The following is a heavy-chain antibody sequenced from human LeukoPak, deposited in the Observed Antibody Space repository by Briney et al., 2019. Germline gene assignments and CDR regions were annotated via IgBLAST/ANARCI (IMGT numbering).Heavy chain of an antibody. CDR2: ISGSGGST. D-gene: IGHD3-10*01. V-gene: IGHV3-23*01. CDR3: AKDVTMVRGARFDY. Sequence: GGSLRLSCAASGFTFSSYGMSWVRQAPGKGLEWVSVISGSGGSTYDADSVKGRFTISRDNSKNTLYLQMNSLRAEDTAVYYCAKDVTMVRGARFDYWGQGTLVTVSS. J-gene: IGHJ4*02. CDR1: GFTFSSYG.